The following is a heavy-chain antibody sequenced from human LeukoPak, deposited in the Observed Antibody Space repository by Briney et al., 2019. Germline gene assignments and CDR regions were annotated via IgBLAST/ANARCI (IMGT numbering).Heavy chain of an antibody. CDR3: AHSRTYCTTTGCYGGNWFDP. Sequence: SCPTLVNPTQTLTLTCTFSGFSLSTSGVGVGWIRQPPGKALEWLALIYWDGDKRSSPSLKSRLTITKDTSKNQVVLTMTNMDPVDTATYYCAHSRTYCTTTGCYGGNWFDPWGQGTLVTVSS. CDR1: GFSLSTSGVG. CDR2: IYWDGDK. J-gene: IGHJ5*02. V-gene: IGHV2-5*02. D-gene: IGHD2-2*01.